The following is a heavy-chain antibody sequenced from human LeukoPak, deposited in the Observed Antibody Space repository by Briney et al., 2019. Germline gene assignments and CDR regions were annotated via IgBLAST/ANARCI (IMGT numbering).Heavy chain of an antibody. Sequence: PSETLSLTCTVSGGSISSYYWSWIRQPPGKGLEWIGYIYYSGSTNYNPSLKSRVTISVDTSKNQFSLKLSSVTATDTAVYYCARHDDTMVRGVIISSWFDPWGQGTLVTVSS. CDR3: ARHDDTMVRGVIISSWFDP. J-gene: IGHJ5*02. V-gene: IGHV4-59*08. CDR1: GGSISSYY. CDR2: IYYSGST. D-gene: IGHD3-10*01.